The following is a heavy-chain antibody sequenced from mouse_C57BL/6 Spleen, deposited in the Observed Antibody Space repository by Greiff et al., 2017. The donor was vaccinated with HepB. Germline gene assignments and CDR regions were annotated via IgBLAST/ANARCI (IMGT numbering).Heavy chain of an antibody. D-gene: IGHD1-1*02. V-gene: IGHV1-22*01. CDR3: ARRSHYGPYAMDY. CDR2: INPNNGGT. J-gene: IGHJ4*01. Sequence: EVQLQQSGPELVKPGASVKMSCKASGYTFTDYNMHWVKQSHGKSLEWIGYINPNNGGTSYNQKFKGKATLTVNKSSSTAYMELRSLTSEDSAVYYCARRSHYGPYAMDYWGQGTSVTVSS. CDR1: GYTFTDYN.